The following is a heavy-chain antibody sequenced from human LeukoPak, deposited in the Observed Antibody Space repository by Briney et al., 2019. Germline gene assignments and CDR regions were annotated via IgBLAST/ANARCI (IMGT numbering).Heavy chain of an antibody. CDR1: GASISSYY. CDR3: AGDNKDAFDI. D-gene: IGHD2/OR15-2a*01. Sequence: SETLSLTCSVSGASISSYYWNWIRQPPGKGLEWIGYIFRSGSSDYNYSGSTKYNPSLMSRVTISVDTSKNQFSLTLSSVTAADAAVYYCAGDNKDAFDIWGQGTLVTVSS. V-gene: IGHV4-59*01. CDR2: IFRSGSSDYNYSGST. J-gene: IGHJ3*02.